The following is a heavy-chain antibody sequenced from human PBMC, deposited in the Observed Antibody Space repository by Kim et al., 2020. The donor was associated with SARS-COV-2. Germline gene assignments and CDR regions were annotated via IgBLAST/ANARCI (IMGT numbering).Heavy chain of an antibody. Sequence: SETLSLTCTVSGGSISSGSYYWSWIRQPAGKGLEWIGRIYTSGSTNYNPSLKSRVTISVDTSKNQFSLKLSSVTAADTAVYYCARDRTIGIGYFDYWGQGTLVTVSS. CDR2: IYTSGST. V-gene: IGHV4-61*02. CDR3: ARDRTIGIGYFDY. CDR1: GGSISSGSYY. J-gene: IGHJ4*02. D-gene: IGHD3-9*01.